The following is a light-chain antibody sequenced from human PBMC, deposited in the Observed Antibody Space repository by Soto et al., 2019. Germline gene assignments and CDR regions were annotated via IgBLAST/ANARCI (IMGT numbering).Light chain of an antibody. CDR2: DAS. CDR1: QSVSGY. CDR3: QQRSNWLIT. Sequence: EILFTQSPATLSLSPGERATLSCRASQSVSGYLAWYQQKPGQAPRLLIYDASKRDTGIPARFSGSWFGTDFTLTISRLEPEDFEVYYCQQRSNWLITFGQGTRLEIK. J-gene: IGKJ5*01. V-gene: IGKV3-11*01.